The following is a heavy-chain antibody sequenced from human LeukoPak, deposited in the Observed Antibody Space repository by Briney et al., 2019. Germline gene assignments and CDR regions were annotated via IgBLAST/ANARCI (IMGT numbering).Heavy chain of an antibody. J-gene: IGHJ5*02. CDR3: AKWNTVTTEFDP. CDR2: IYYSGST. CDR1: GGSISSYY. V-gene: IGHV4-59*01. Sequence: SETLSLTCTVSGGSISSYYWSWIRQPPGKGLEWIGYIYYSGSTNYNPSLKSRVTISVDTSKNQFSLKLNSVTAADTAVYYCAKWNTVTTEFDPLGQGTLVTVSS. D-gene: IGHD4-11*01.